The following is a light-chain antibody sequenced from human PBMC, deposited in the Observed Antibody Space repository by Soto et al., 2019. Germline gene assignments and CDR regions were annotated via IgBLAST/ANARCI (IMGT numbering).Light chain of an antibody. Sequence: QSALAQPRSVSGSPGQSVNLSCTGTSSDVGNYDYVSWHQHHPGKAPKLIIYEVTKRPSGVPDRFSGSKSGNTASLTVSGLQADDEADYYCNSYVGSNNYVFGTGTKVTVL. CDR3: NSYVGSNNYV. CDR1: SSDVGNYDY. CDR2: EVT. J-gene: IGLJ1*01. V-gene: IGLV2-8*01.